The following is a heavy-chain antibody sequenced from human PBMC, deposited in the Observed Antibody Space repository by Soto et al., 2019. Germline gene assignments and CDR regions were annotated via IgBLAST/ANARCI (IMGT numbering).Heavy chain of an antibody. V-gene: IGHV1-18*01. J-gene: IGHJ5*02. CDR1: GYTFTSYG. D-gene: IGHD1-26*01. CDR3: ARDRFDVGATNWFDP. CDR2: ISAYNGNT. Sequence: QVQLVQSGAEVKKPGASVKVSCKASGYTFTSYGISWVRQAPGQGLEWMGWISAYNGNTNYAQKLQGRGTMTTDTSTSTAYMELRSLRSDDTAVYYCARDRFDVGATNWFDPWGQGTLVTVSS.